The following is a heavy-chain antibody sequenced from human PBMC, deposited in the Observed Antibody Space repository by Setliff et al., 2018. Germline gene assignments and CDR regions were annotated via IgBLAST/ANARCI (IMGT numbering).Heavy chain of an antibody. J-gene: IGHJ4*02. V-gene: IGHV4-61*01. CDR2: IYYSGST. Sequence: SETLSLTCTVSGGSISSGSYYWSWIRQPPGKGLEWIGYIYYSGSTNYNPSLKSRFTISVDTSKNQFSLKLSSVTAADTALYYCTVYNTGSSKDHYWGQGTPVTVSS. CDR3: TVYNTGSSKDHY. D-gene: IGHD2-8*02. CDR1: GGSISSGSYY.